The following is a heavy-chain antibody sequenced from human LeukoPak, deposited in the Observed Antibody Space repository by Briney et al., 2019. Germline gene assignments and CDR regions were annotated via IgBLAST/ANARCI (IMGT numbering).Heavy chain of an antibody. CDR2: INHSGST. Sequence: PSETLSLTCAVYGGSFSGYYWSWIRQPPGKGLEWIGEINHSGSTNYNPSLKSRVTISVDTSKNQFSLKLSSVTAADTAVYYCARGPSSRQRLAYNWFDPWGQGTLVTVSS. CDR1: GGSFSGYY. D-gene: IGHD6-25*01. CDR3: ARGPSSRQRLAYNWFDP. J-gene: IGHJ5*02. V-gene: IGHV4-34*01.